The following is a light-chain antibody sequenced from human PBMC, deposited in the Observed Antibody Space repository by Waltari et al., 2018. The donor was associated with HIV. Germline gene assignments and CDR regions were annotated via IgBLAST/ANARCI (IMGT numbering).Light chain of an antibody. Sequence: QSVLTQPPSVSGAPGQSVTISCYGSSSNIRAGYDVYWYQQLPGTAPKLLIYANINRPSGVPDRFSGSKSGSSASLAITGLQAEDEAHYYCSSYAGSNNLVFGGGTKLTVL. V-gene: IGLV1-40*01. CDR3: SSYAGSNNLV. CDR2: ANI. CDR1: SSNIRAGYD. J-gene: IGLJ3*02.